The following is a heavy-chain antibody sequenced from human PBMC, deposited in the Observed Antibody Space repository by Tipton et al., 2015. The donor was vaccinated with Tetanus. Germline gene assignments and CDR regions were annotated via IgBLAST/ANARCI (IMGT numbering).Heavy chain of an antibody. Sequence: TLSLTCTVSGASIGSISYYWSWIRQPPGKGLEWIGYTYYSGSTGYNPSLKSRVTISVDTSKNQFSLKLSSVTAADTAVYYCARGSPGWFDPWGQGTLVTVSS. CDR3: ARGSPGWFDP. CDR1: GASIGSISYY. CDR2: TYYSGST. V-gene: IGHV4-61*05. J-gene: IGHJ5*02. D-gene: IGHD3-10*01.